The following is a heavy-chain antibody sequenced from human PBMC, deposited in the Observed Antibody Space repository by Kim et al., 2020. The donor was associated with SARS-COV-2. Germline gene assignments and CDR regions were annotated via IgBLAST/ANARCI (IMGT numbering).Heavy chain of an antibody. D-gene: IGHD1-7*01. J-gene: IGHJ4*02. V-gene: IGHV1-69*01. Sequence: AQKFQGRVTITADESTSTAYMELSSLRSEDTAVYYCARAGGTGTAPGNYWGQGTLVTVSS. CDR3: ARAGGTGTAPGNY.